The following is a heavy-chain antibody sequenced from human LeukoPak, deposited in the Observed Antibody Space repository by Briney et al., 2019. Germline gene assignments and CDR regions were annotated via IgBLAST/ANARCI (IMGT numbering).Heavy chain of an antibody. D-gene: IGHD3-22*01. J-gene: IGHJ4*02. CDR3: ARDPWGYYYDSSGYYLKDY. Sequence: GGSLRLSCAASGFTLSDHYMDWVRQAPGKGLEWVGRTRNKANSYTTEYAASVKGRFTISRDDSKNSLYLQMNSLKTEDTAVYYCARDPWGYYYDSSGYYLKDYWGQGTLVTVSS. CDR1: GFTLSDHY. V-gene: IGHV3-72*01. CDR2: TRNKANSYTT.